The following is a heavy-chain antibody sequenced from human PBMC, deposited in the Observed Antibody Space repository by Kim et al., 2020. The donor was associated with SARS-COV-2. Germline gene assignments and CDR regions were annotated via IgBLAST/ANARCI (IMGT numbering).Heavy chain of an antibody. CDR3: ARGGIQLWQHNWFDP. J-gene: IGHJ5*02. CDR1: GFTFSDYY. D-gene: IGHD5-18*01. CDR2: ISSSSSYT. Sequence: GGSLRLSCAASGFTFSDYYMSWIRQAPGKGLEWVSYISSSSSYTNYADSVKGRFTISRDNAKNSLYLQMNSLRAEDTAVYYCARGGIQLWQHNWFDPWGQGTLVTVSS. V-gene: IGHV3-11*05.